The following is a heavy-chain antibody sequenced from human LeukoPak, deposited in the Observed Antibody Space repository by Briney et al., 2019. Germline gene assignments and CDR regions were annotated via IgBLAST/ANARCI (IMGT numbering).Heavy chain of an antibody. V-gene: IGHV3-23*01. CDR1: GFTFSSYA. CDR2: ISGTSGST. J-gene: IGHJ6*03. Sequence: GGSLSLSCAASGFTFSSYAMNWVHQAPGKGLEWVSAISGTSGSTYYADSVKGRFTISRDNSKNTLYVQMNSLRAEDTAVYYCAKSGGTYYYYYMDVWGKGTTVTVSS. CDR3: AKSGGTYYYYYMDV. D-gene: IGHD1-26*01.